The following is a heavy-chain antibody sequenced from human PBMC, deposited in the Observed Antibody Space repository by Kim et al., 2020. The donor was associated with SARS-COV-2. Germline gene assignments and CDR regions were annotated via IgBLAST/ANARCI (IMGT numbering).Heavy chain of an antibody. CDR1: GFTFSSYG. Sequence: GGSLRLSCAASGFTFSSYGMHWVRQAPGKGLEWVAAISYDGSNKYYADSVKGRFTISRDNSKNTLYLKMNSLRAEDTAVYYCAKGGVGATVDYWGQGTLVTVSA. V-gene: IGHV3-30*18. J-gene: IGHJ4*02. D-gene: IGHD1-26*01. CDR3: AKGGVGATVDY. CDR2: ISYDGSNK.